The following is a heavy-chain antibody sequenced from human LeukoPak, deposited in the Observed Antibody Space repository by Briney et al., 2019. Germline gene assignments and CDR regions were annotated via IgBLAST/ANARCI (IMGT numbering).Heavy chain of an antibody. J-gene: IGHJ4*02. CDR3: ARDTRFGELLGY. V-gene: IGHV4-4*07. CDR2: IYTSGST. D-gene: IGHD3-10*01. Sequence: PSETLSLTCTVSGGSISNYYWSWVRQPAGEGLEWIGRIYTSGSTNYHPSVKSRVTMSVDTSKNQFSLKLTSVTAADTAVYYCARDTRFGELLGYWGQGTLVTVSS. CDR1: GGSISNYY.